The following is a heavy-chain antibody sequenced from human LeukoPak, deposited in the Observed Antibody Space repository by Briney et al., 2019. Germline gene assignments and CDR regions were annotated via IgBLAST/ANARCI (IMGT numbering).Heavy chain of an antibody. CDR1: GFIFSSYT. D-gene: IGHD3-22*01. CDR3: AKGKRPISMIVVVITDY. J-gene: IGHJ4*02. CDR2: ISSSSSYI. Sequence: GGSLRLSCAASGFIFSSYTMNWVRQAPGKGLEWVSSISSSSSYIYYADSVKGRFTISRDNAKKSLYLQMNSLRAEDTAVYYCAKGKRPISMIVVVITDYWGQGTLVTVSS. V-gene: IGHV3-21*04.